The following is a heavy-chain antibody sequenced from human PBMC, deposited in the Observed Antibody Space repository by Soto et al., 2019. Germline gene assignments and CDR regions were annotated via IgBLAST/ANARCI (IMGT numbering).Heavy chain of an antibody. Sequence: VQLVQSGAEVKKPGSSVKVSCRASGATFRSYAFTWVRQAPGQGLEWMGGISPIFGSTIYARQFQGRVTITADDSASTAYMELNSLSSEDTAVYYCAGDYGVYDLYGMDVWGQGTTVTVSS. J-gene: IGHJ6*02. CDR1: GATFRSYA. V-gene: IGHV1-69*01. D-gene: IGHD4-17*01. CDR2: ISPIFGST. CDR3: AGDYGVYDLYGMDV.